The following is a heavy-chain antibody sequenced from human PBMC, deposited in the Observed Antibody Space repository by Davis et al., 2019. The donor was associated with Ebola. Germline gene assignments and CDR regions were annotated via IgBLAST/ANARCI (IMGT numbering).Heavy chain of an antibody. D-gene: IGHD6-13*01. Sequence: GESLRLSCAASGFTFSSYAMHWVRQAPGKGLEWVAVISYDGSNKYYADSVKGRFTISRDNAKNSLYLQMNSLRAEDTAVYYCARGSIAAAAPWVNWGQGTLVTVSS. CDR2: ISYDGSNK. CDR3: ARGSIAAAAPWVN. CDR1: GFTFSSYA. V-gene: IGHV3-30-3*01. J-gene: IGHJ4*02.